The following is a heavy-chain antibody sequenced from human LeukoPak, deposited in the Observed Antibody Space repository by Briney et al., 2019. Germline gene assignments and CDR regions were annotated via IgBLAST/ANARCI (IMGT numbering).Heavy chain of an antibody. CDR2: ITPSGGT. J-gene: IGHJ4*02. V-gene: IGHV1-2*02. D-gene: IGHD5-24*01. CDR1: GYTFTSYA. CDR3: ARDRYGDGFAHLDY. Sequence: ASVKVTCKASGYTFTSYAIHWVRQAPGQGLEWMGWITPSGGTNYPQKFQGRVAITWDTSITTAYMDLSRLTSDDTAVYYCARDRYGDGFAHLDYWGQGALVTVSS.